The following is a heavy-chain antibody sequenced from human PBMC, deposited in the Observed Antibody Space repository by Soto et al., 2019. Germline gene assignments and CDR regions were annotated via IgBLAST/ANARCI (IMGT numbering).Heavy chain of an antibody. D-gene: IGHD2-15*01. J-gene: IGHJ4*02. CDR3: ARRGGRNFDY. Sequence: QVQLQESGPGLVKPSETLSLTCTVSGGSISSYYWSWIRQPPGKGLEWIGYIYYSGSTNYNPSLNSRVTISVDTSKNQFSLKLSSVTAADTAVYYWARRGGRNFDYWGQGTLVTVSS. CDR2: IYYSGST. V-gene: IGHV4-59*08. CDR1: GGSISSYY.